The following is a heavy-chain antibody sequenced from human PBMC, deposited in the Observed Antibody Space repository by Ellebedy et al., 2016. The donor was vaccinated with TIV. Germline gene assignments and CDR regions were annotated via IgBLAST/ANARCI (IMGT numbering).Heavy chain of an antibody. CDR1: GFNFGGHA. D-gene: IGHD2-8*02. V-gene: IGHV3-23*01. J-gene: IGHJ3*02. Sequence: GESLKISCAASGFNFGGHAMKWVRQAPGKGLEWVSSIGSSAYTTHYADSVKGRFTIYRDNSRNTLYLQMTSLRGEDTAVYFCAKDVRYTTGWGGALDIWGQGAMVTVSS. CDR2: IGSSAYTT. CDR3: AKDVRYTTGWGGALDI.